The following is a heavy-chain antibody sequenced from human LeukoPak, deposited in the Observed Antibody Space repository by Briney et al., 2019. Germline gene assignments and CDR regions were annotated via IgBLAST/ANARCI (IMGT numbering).Heavy chain of an antibody. V-gene: IGHV3-30*02. J-gene: IGHJ6*03. CDR1: GFTFSSYG. Sequence: HPGGSLRLSCAASGFTFSSYGMHWVRQAPGKGLEWVAFIRYDGSNKYYADSVKGRFTISRDNSKNTLYLQMNSLRAEDTAVYYCARERKSNYYLDVWGKGTTVTVSS. CDR2: IRYDGSNK. CDR3: ARERKSNYYLDV.